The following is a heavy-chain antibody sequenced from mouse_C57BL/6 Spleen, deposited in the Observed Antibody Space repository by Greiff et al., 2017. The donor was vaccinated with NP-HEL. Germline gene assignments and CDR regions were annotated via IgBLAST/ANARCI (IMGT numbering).Heavy chain of an antibody. V-gene: IGHV5-4*01. D-gene: IGHD1-1*01. J-gene: IGHJ2*01. Sequence: EVNLVESGGGLVKPGGSLKLSCAASGFTFSSYAMSWVRQTPEKRLEWVATISDGGSYTYYPDNVKGRFTISSENAKNNLYLQMRHLKSEDTAMYYCARENYYGSSGYFDYWGQGTTLTVSS. CDR3: ARENYYGSSGYFDY. CDR2: ISDGGSYT. CDR1: GFTFSSYA.